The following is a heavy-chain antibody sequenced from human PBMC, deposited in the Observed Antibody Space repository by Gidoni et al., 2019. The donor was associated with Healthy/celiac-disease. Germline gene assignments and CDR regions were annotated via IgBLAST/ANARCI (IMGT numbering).Heavy chain of an antibody. Sequence: QVQLVESGGGVVQPGRSLSPSCAASGFTFSSYAMHWVRQAPGKGLDWVAVISYDGSNKYYAYSVKGRFTISRDNSKNTLYLQMNSLRAEDTAVYYCARDRYYYDSSGYSVWFDPWGQGTLVTVSS. CDR2: ISYDGSNK. J-gene: IGHJ5*02. CDR3: ARDRYYYDSSGYSVWFDP. V-gene: IGHV3-30*04. CDR1: GFTFSSYA. D-gene: IGHD3-22*01.